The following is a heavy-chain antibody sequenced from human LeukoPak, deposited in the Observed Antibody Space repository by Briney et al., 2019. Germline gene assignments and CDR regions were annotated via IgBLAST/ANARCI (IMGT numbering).Heavy chain of an antibody. CDR2: IYYTGST. CDR3: ARGANYYYYYGIDI. CDR1: GGSISQYY. J-gene: IGHJ6*02. V-gene: IGHV4-59*01. Sequence: SETLSLTCTVSGGSISQYYWSWIRQPPGKGLEWIGYIYYTGSTNYNPSLKSRVTISLDTSKNQFSLKLSSATAADTAVYYCARGANYYYYYGIDIWGQGTTVTVSS.